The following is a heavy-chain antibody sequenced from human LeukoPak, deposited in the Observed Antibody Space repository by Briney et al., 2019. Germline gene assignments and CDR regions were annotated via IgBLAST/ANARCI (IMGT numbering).Heavy chain of an antibody. CDR2: SSHIGSA. CDR1: GGSFSVYY. V-gene: IGHV4-34*01. CDR3: AGLIRPGWFDP. D-gene: IGHD1-14*01. Sequence: SETLSLTCAVYGGSFSVYYWTWIRKPPGKGLEWLGESSHIGSANYNPSLKSRVTISVDTSKNQFSLKLTYVTAVVTVVYLCAGLIRPGWFDPWGQGTLVTVSS. J-gene: IGHJ5*02.